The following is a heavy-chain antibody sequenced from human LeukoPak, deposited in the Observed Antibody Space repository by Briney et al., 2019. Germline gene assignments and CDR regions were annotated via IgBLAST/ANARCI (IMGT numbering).Heavy chain of an antibody. J-gene: IGHJ4*02. V-gene: IGHV3-9*01. CDR3: AKVRDYYDSSGTFDY. CDR1: GFTFEDYA. D-gene: IGHD3-22*01. Sequence: GGSLRLSCAASGFTFEDYAMHWVRQAPGKGLEWVSGISWNSGSIGYADSVKGRFTISRDNAKNSLYLQMNSLRAEDTALYYCAKVRDYYDSSGTFDYWGQGTLVTVSS. CDR2: ISWNSGSI.